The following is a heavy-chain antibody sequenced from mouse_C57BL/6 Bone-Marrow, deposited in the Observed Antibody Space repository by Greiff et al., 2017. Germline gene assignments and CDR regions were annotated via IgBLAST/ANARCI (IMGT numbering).Heavy chain of an antibody. V-gene: IGHV6-3*01. CDR3: TDYGPWFAY. Sequence: EVHLVESGGGLVQPGGSMKLSCVASGFTFSNYWMNWVRQSPEKGLEWVAQIRLKSDNYATHYAESVKGRFTISRDDSKSSVYLQMNNLRAEDTGIYYWTDYGPWFAYWGQGTLVTVSA. D-gene: IGHD1-2*01. CDR1: GFTFSNYW. J-gene: IGHJ3*01. CDR2: IRLKSDNYAT.